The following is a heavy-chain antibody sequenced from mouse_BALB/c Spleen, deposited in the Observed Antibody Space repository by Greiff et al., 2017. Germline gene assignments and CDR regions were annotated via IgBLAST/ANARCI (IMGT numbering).Heavy chain of an antibody. Sequence: VQVVESGPGLVAPSQSLSITCTVSGFSLTSYGVHWVRQPPGKGLEWLGVIWAGGSTNYNSALMSRLSISKDNSKSQVFLKMNSLQTDDTAMYYCARDQNYYGSSHYYAMDYWGQGTSVTVSS. J-gene: IGHJ4*01. CDR1: GFSLTSYG. D-gene: IGHD1-1*01. V-gene: IGHV2-9*02. CDR3: ARDQNYYGSSHYYAMDY. CDR2: IWAGGST.